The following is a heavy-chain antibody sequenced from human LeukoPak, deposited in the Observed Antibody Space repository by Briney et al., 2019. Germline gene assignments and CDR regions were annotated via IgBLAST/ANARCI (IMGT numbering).Heavy chain of an antibody. CDR3: VKNSGWYRLDC. CDR1: GLTFSNYW. Sequence: GGSLRLSCAASGLTFSNYWMTWVRQAPGKGLEWVADIKEDGSEKYYVDSVKGRFTISRDNAKNSLFLQMDSLGSEDRAVYYCVKNSGWYRLDCWGQGTLVTVSS. J-gene: IGHJ4*02. D-gene: IGHD6-13*01. V-gene: IGHV3-7*03. CDR2: IKEDGSEK.